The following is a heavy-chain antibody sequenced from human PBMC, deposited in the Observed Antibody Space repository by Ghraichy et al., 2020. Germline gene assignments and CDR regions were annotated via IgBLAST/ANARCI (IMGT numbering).Heavy chain of an antibody. CDR3: ARHRPTERGAAGFDS. J-gene: IGHJ4*02. D-gene: IGHD6-25*01. V-gene: IGHV4-59*08. CDR2: IYYSGST. Sequence: SETLSLTCTVSGGSISNFYCSWIRQPPGKGLEWIGYIYYSGSTNFNPSLKSRVTMSVDTSKNQFSLKLNSVTAADTAVYYCARHRPTERGAAGFDSWGQGTLVTVSS. CDR1: GGSISNFY.